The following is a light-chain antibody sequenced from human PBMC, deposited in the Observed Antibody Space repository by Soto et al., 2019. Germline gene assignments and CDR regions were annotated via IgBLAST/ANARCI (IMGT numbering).Light chain of an antibody. Sequence: QSVLTQPASVSGSPGQSITISCAGTSSDVGGYNFVSWYQQHPGKVPKLMIYDVRNRPSGVSNRFSGSKSGNTASLTISGLQAEDEATYYCSSYTTIITPHLVFGGGTKLTVL. CDR2: DVR. V-gene: IGLV2-14*03. J-gene: IGLJ2*01. CDR3: SSYTTIITPHLV. CDR1: SSDVGGYNF.